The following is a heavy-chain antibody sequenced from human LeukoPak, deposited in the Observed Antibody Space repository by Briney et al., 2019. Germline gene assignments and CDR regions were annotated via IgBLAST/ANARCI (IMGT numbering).Heavy chain of an antibody. CDR1: GFTFSSYE. Sequence: GGSLRLSCAASGFTFSSYEMNWVRQAPGKGLEWVSYISSSGNTIYYADSVKGRFTISRDNAKNSLYLQMNSLRAEDTAVYYCAGGGGYYGSGSLHYYYYGIDVWGQGTTVTVYS. CDR2: ISSSGNTI. D-gene: IGHD3-10*01. V-gene: IGHV3-48*03. CDR3: AGGGGYYGSGSLHYYYYGIDV. J-gene: IGHJ6*02.